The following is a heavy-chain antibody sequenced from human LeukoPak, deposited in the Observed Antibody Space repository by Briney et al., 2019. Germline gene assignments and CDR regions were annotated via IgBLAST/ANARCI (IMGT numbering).Heavy chain of an antibody. J-gene: IGHJ6*03. D-gene: IGHD3-16*01. Sequence: SETLSLTCAVYGGSFSGYYWSWIRQPPGKGLEWIGEINHSGSTNYNPSLKSRVTISVDTSKNQFSLKLSSVTAADTAVYYCARPQWGLRRPYYYYYMDVWGKGTTVTISS. V-gene: IGHV4-34*01. CDR2: INHSGST. CDR3: ARPQWGLRRPYYYYYMDV. CDR1: GGSFSGYY.